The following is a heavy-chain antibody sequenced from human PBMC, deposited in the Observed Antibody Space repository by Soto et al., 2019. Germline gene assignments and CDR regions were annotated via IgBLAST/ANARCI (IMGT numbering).Heavy chain of an antibody. CDR3: ARGQRFSDWFDP. V-gene: IGHV4-4*07. D-gene: IGHD3-3*01. Sequence: PSATLSLTYNVSGGAISTYYWTWIRQPAGKGLEWIGRIYSSVGTKYNPAVQSRVTMSLDTSNNQCSLRLTSVTAADTAVYYCARGQRFSDWFDPWGQGTLVTVS. CDR2: IYSSVGT. J-gene: IGHJ5*02. CDR1: GGAISTYY.